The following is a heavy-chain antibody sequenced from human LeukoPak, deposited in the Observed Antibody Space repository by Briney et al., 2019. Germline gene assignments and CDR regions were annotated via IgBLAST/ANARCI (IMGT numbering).Heavy chain of an antibody. CDR2: IYHSGNT. CDR1: GGSINSCGYF. J-gene: IGHJ5*02. CDR3: VRVGDCTSAACHHTRFDP. D-gene: IGHD2-2*01. Sequence: SVTLSLTCTVSGGSINSCGYFWRWIRQLPGKCLERIGYIYHSGNTVYKPSLTSRVTMSVDTSKNEFSQHLSSGRAPDTGVYYSVRVGDCTSAACHHTRFDPWGQGTLVTVSS. V-gene: IGHV4-31*03.